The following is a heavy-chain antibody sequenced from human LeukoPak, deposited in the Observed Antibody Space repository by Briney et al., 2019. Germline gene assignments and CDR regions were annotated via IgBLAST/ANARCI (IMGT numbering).Heavy chain of an antibody. CDR2: ISYDGSNK. V-gene: IGHV3-30-3*01. Sequence: AGGSLRLSCAASGFTFSSYAMHWVRQAPGKGPEWVAVISYDGSNKYYADSVKGRFTISRDNSKNTLYLQMNSLRAEDTAVYYCAKGERYSSSPRGGDYFDYWGQGTLVTVSS. D-gene: IGHD6-6*01. J-gene: IGHJ4*02. CDR1: GFTFSSYA. CDR3: AKGERYSSSPRGGDYFDY.